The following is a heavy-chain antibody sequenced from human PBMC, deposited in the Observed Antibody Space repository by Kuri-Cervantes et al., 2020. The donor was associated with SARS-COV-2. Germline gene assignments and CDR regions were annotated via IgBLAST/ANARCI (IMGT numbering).Heavy chain of an antibody. Sequence: GESLKISCAASGFTFSGHWIHWVRQAPGKGRVWVSRINPDGSYTNNADSVKGRFTLSRDNAKNMLFLQMDSLRAEDTAVYYCAGDCSGGSCHFDYWGQGTLVTVSS. CDR3: AGDCSGGSCHFDY. J-gene: IGHJ4*02. CDR1: GFTFSGHW. D-gene: IGHD2-15*01. CDR2: INPDGSYT. V-gene: IGHV3-74*01.